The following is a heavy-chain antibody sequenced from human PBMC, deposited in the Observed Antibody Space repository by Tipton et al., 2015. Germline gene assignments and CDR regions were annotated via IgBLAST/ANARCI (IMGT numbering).Heavy chain of an antibody. D-gene: IGHD5-24*01. CDR1: GGSVNSANYY. CDR2: MHYTGST. CDR3: ARDLEHGMDV. Sequence: TLSLTCTVSGGSVNSANYYWNWIRQTPGKGLEWIGYMHYTGSTNYNPSLKSRVTISIDTSKNQFSLNLSSVTAADTAVYYCARDLEHGMDVWGHGTTVTVSS. V-gene: IGHV4-61*01. J-gene: IGHJ6*02.